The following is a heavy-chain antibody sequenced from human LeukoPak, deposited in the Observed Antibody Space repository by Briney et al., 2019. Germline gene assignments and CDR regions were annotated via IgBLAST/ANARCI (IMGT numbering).Heavy chain of an antibody. V-gene: IGHV4-4*07. CDR1: GGSLSSYY. J-gene: IGHJ4*02. CDR2: IYTSGST. D-gene: IGHD2-2*02. CDR3: ASEDIVVVPAAIY. Sequence: SETLSLTRTVSGGSLSSYYWSWIRQPAGKGLEWVGRIYTSGSTNYNPSLKSRVTMSVDTSKNQFSLKLSSVTAADTAVYYCASEDIVVVPAAIYWGQGTLVTVSS.